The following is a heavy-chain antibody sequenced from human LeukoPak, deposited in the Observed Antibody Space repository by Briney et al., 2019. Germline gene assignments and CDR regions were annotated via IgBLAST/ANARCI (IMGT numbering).Heavy chain of an antibody. V-gene: IGHV4-4*07. Sequence: SETLSLTCTVSGGSISSYYWSWIRQPAGKGLEWIGRIYTSGSTNYNPSLKSRVTMSVDTSKNQFSLKLSSVIAADTAVYYCARDKTTANNQTKYGFDYWGQGTLVTVSS. CDR3: ARDKTTANNQTKYGFDY. D-gene: IGHD2-21*02. CDR2: IYTSGST. J-gene: IGHJ4*02. CDR1: GGSISSYY.